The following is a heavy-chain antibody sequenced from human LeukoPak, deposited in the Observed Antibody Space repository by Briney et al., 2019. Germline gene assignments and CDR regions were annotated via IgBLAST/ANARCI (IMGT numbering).Heavy chain of an antibody. V-gene: IGHV3-7*01. J-gene: IGHJ5*01. CDR3: VRDNGYCTGGSCYSVFAS. CDR1: GFVLSHLW. D-gene: IGHD2-15*01. CDR2: ITPDGTGA. Sequence: PGGSLRLSCAGSGFVLSHLWMNWVRQAPGKGLEWVGSITPDGTGANYVDSVKGRFSISRDNAKSYLSLQMNSLRAEDTAVYYCVRDNGYCTGGSCYSVFASWGQGSLVTVSS.